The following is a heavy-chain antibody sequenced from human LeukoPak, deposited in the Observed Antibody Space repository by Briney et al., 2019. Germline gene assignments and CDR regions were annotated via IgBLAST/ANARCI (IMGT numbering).Heavy chain of an antibody. CDR1: GGSISSYY. CDR3: ARRGYYQPYYFDY. V-gene: IGHV4-59*08. D-gene: IGHD3-3*01. Sequence: SETLSLTCTVSGGSISSYYWSWIRQPPGKGLEGIGDIYYSGSTNYNPSLKSRFTISVDTSKNQFSLKLSSVTDAHTVVYYCARRGYYQPYYFDYWGQGTLVTVSS. CDR2: IYYSGST. J-gene: IGHJ4*02.